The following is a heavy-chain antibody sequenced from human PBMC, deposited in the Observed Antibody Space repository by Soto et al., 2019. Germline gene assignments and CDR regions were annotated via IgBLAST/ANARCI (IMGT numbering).Heavy chain of an antibody. D-gene: IGHD6-13*01. CDR1: GYAFTSYG. V-gene: IGHV1-18*04. CDR3: ARVFSDIRGCSSWPTY. Sequence: GASVKVSCTASGYAFTSYGISWVRQAPEQGLEWMGWISAYNGNTNYAQKLRGRFTMTTDTSTRQAYMELRSLRSDDTPVYYCARVFSDIRGCSSWPTYWRQGTLVTVSS. J-gene: IGHJ4*02. CDR2: ISAYNGNT.